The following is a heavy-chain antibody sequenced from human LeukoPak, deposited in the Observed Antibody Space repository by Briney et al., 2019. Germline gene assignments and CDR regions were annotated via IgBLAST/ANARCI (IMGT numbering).Heavy chain of an antibody. J-gene: IGHJ4*02. Sequence: GESLKISCKASGYKFTSYWIGWVRQMPGKGPECMGIIYPDDSDIRYSPSFQGQVTISADKSLSTAYLQWSSLKASDSAMYYCARHPYDVFAGYYLDYWGQGTLVTVSS. CDR3: ARHPYDVFAGYYLDY. CDR1: GYKFTSYW. V-gene: IGHV5-51*01. CDR2: IYPDDSDI. D-gene: IGHD3-16*01.